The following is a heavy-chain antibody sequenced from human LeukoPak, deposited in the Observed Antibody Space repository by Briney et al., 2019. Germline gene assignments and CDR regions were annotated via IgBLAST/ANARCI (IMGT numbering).Heavy chain of an antibody. D-gene: IGHD2-2*01. Sequence: GSMRLSCVGSGFTFSSYTMNLVRQAPGKVLEWVSSISSNNNIYYADSVKGRFTISRDNAKNSLSLQMNSLRGEDTAVYYCGREDCNNVRCYGASDAWGQGTLVTVSS. CDR1: GFTFSSYT. CDR3: GREDCNNVRCYGASDA. J-gene: IGHJ5*02. V-gene: IGHV3-21*01. CDR2: ISSNNNI.